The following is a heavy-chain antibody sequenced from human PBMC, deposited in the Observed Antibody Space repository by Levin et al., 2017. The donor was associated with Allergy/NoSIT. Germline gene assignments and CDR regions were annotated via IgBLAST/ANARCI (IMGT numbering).Heavy chain of an antibody. J-gene: IGHJ4*02. CDR3: TTTIRWYPAAVDY. CDR1: AFTFSNAW. V-gene: IGHV3-15*01. D-gene: IGHD4-23*01. CDR2: IKSKTDGGTT. Sequence: PGESLKISCAASAFTFSNAWMTWVRQAPGKGLEWVGRIKSKTDGGTTEYAAPVKGRFTISRDDSKDTLYLQMNSLKTEDIGVYYCTTTIRWYPAAVDYWGQGTLVTVSS.